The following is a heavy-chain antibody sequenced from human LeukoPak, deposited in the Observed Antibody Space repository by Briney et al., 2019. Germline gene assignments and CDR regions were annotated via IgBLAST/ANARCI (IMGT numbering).Heavy chain of an antibody. Sequence: ASVKVSCKASGYTFTSYAMHWVRQAPGQRLEWMGWINAGNGNTKYSQKFQGRVTITRDTSASTAYMELSSLRSEDTAVYYCARESPGATGDLDYWGQGTLVTVSS. CDR2: INAGNGNT. V-gene: IGHV1-3*01. CDR1: GYTFTSYA. D-gene: IGHD1-26*01. J-gene: IGHJ4*02. CDR3: ARESPGATGDLDY.